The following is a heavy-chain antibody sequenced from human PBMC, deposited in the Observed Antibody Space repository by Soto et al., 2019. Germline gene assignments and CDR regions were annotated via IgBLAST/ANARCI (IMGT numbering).Heavy chain of an antibody. CDR1: GLTFSSYS. J-gene: IGHJ6*02. D-gene: IGHD1-20*01. CDR2: ISSSSSYI. V-gene: IGHV3-21*01. CDR3: ARHHNWNLYGMDV. Sequence: GGALRLSCAASGLTFSSYSMNWVRQAPGKGLEWVSSISSSSSYIYYADSVKGRFTISRDNAKNSLYLQMNSLRAEDTAVYYCARHHNWNLYGMDVWGQGTTVTAP.